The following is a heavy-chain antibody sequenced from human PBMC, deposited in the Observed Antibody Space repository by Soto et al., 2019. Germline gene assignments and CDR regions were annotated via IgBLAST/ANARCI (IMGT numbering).Heavy chain of an antibody. CDR3: ARVSKSGYDLNWFDP. D-gene: IGHD5-12*01. CDR2: IYYSGST. V-gene: IGHV4-30-4*01. Sequence: SETLSLTCTVSGGSISSGDYYWSWIRQPPGKGLEWIGYIYYSGSTYYNPSLKSRVTISVDTSKNQFSLKLSSVTAADTAVYYCARVSKSGYDLNWFDPWGQGTLVTVSA. CDR1: GGSISSGDYY. J-gene: IGHJ5*02.